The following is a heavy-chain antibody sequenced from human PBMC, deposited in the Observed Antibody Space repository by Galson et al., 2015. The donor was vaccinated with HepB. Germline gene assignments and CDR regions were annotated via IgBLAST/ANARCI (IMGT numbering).Heavy chain of an antibody. CDR3: AKDSIRRSSWFTFDY. V-gene: IGHV3-30*18. CDR2: ISYDGRNI. J-gene: IGHJ4*02. CDR1: GFSFTNYG. D-gene: IGHD6-19*01. Sequence: SLRLSCAASGFSFTNYGMHWVRQAPGRGLEWVTVISYDGRNIYYADSVKGRFTISRDNSKDTLYLQMNSLRAEDTAIYYCAKDSIRRSSWFTFDYWGQGILVTVSS.